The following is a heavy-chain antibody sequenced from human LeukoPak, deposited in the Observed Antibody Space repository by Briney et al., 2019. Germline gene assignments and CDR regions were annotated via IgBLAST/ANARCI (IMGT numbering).Heavy chain of an antibody. Sequence: PSETPSLTCTVSGGSISSYYWSWIRQPAGKGLEWIGRIYISGSTNYNPPLKSRVTMSVDTSKNQFSLKLSSVTAADTAVYYCARQYYYDSSGYWSLDPWGQGTLVTVSS. CDR3: ARQYYYDSSGYWSLDP. V-gene: IGHV4-4*07. J-gene: IGHJ5*02. D-gene: IGHD3-22*01. CDR2: IYISGST. CDR1: GGSISSYY.